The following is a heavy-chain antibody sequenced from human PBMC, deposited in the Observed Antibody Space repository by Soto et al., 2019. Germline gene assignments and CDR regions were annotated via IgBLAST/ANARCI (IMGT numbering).Heavy chain of an antibody. Sequence: GGSLRLSCAASGFTFNSYAMSWVRQAPGKGLEWVSVISGSGGSTHYADSVKGRFTISRDNSKNTLHLQMNSLRAEDTAVYYCARDSYYDSSGFPILCMDVWGQGTTVTVSS. CDR1: GFTFNSYA. CDR3: ARDSYYDSSGFPILCMDV. D-gene: IGHD3-22*01. V-gene: IGHV3-23*01. CDR2: ISGSGGST. J-gene: IGHJ6*02.